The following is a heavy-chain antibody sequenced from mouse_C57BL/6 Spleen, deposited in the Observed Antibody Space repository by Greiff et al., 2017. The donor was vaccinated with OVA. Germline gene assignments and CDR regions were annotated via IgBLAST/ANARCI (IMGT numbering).Heavy chain of an antibody. Sequence: EVKLVESGGGLVKPGGSLKLSCAASGFTFSDYGMHWVRQAPEKGLEWVAYISSGSSTIYYADTVKGRFTISRDNAKNTLFLQMTSLRSEDTAMYYCARRRGSNFYWYFDVWGTGTTVTVSS. CDR1: GFTFSDYG. D-gene: IGHD2-5*01. J-gene: IGHJ1*03. CDR2: ISSGSSTI. V-gene: IGHV5-17*01. CDR3: ARRRGSNFYWYFDV.